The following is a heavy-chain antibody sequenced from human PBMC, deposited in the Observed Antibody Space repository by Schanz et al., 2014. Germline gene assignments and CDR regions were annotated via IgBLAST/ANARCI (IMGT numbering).Heavy chain of an antibody. V-gene: IGHV3-7*01. Sequence: EVQLVESGGGLVKPGGSLRLSCAASGFTFSSYGMTWVRQAPGKGLEWVANIKQDESERSYVDSVKGRFTISRDDSRHTLYLQMNSLRAEDTAVYYCARVPSGTYYGYYFDYWGQGTLVTVSS. CDR2: IKQDESER. D-gene: IGHD1-26*01. J-gene: IGHJ4*02. CDR3: ARVPSGTYYGYYFDY. CDR1: GFTFSSYG.